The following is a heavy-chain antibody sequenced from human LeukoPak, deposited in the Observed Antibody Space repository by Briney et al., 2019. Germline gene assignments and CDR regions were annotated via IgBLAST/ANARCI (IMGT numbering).Heavy chain of an antibody. J-gene: IGHJ4*02. Sequence: ASVKVSCKSSGGTFSSYAISWVRQAPGQGLEWMGRISAYNGNTNYAQKLQGRVTMTTDTSTSTAYMELRSLRSDDTAVYYCARYGGESPFDYWGQGTLVTVSS. D-gene: IGHD3-10*01. CDR3: ARYGGESPFDY. CDR1: GGTFSSYA. CDR2: ISAYNGNT. V-gene: IGHV1-18*01.